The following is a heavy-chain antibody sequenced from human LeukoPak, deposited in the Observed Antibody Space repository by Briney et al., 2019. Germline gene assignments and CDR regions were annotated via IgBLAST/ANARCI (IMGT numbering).Heavy chain of an antibody. CDR2: ISGSGGST. D-gene: IGHD3-10*01. V-gene: IGHV3-23*01. CDR3: AKRWGDDTYYFDF. CDR1: GFTFSSYA. Sequence: GGSLRLSCAASGFTFSSYAMSWVRLAPGKGLEWVSGISGSGGSTYYADSVKGRFTISRDNSKNTLYLQMNSLRAEDTAVYYCAKRWGDDTYYFDFWGQGNLVTVSS. J-gene: IGHJ4*02.